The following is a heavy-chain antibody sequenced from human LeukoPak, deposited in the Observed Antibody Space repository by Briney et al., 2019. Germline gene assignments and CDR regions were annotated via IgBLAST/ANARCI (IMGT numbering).Heavy chain of an antibody. Sequence: GGSLRLSCAASGFTFSSYWMSWVRQAPGKGLEWVANIKHDGSDKYYVDSVKGRFTISRDNAKNSLYLQMNSLRAEDTAMYYRARDLWFGEFPYYFDQWGQGTLVTVSS. CDR3: ARDLWFGEFPYYFDQ. D-gene: IGHD3-10*01. J-gene: IGHJ4*02. CDR1: GFTFSSYW. CDR2: IKHDGSDK. V-gene: IGHV3-7*01.